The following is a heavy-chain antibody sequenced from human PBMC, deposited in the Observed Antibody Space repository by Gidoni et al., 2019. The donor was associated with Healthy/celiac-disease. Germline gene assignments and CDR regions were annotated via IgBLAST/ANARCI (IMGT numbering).Heavy chain of an antibody. D-gene: IGHD1-26*01. V-gene: IGHV3-9*01. Sequence: EVQLVESGGGLVQPDRSLRLSCAASGFTFGNYAIHWVRQAPGKGLEWVSGITLNSGYIGYADSVKGRFTISRDNAKNSLYLQMNRLRPEDTALYYCAKGENSPDGFHIWGQGTMVTVSS. CDR2: ITLNSGYI. CDR3: AKGENSPDGFHI. CDR1: GFTFGNYA. J-gene: IGHJ3*02.